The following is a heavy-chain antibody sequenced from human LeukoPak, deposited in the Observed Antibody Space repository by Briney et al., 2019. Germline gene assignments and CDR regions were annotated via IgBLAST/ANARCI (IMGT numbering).Heavy chain of an antibody. V-gene: IGHV3-30*02. CDR3: AKGSGYSYGSYDY. J-gene: IGHJ4*02. CDR1: GFTFSSYG. D-gene: IGHD5-18*01. Sequence: GGSLRLSCAASGFTFSSYGMHWVRQAPGKGLEWVAFIRYDGSNKYYADSVKGRFTFSRDNSKNTLYLQMNSLRAEDTAVYYCAKGSGYSYGSYDYWGQGTLVTVSS. CDR2: IRYDGSNK.